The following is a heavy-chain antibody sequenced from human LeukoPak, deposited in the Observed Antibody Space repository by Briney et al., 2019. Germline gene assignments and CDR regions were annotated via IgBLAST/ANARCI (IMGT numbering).Heavy chain of an antibody. J-gene: IGHJ4*02. CDR3: ARWRGYSSGWSGPFDD. CDR2: IIPILGIA. V-gene: IGHV1-69*04. CDR1: GGTFSSYA. D-gene: IGHD6-19*01. Sequence: GASVKVSCKASGGTFSSYAISWVRQAPGQGLEWMGRIIPILGIANYAQKFQGRVTMTRDTSISTAYMELRSLRSDDTAVYYCARWRGYSSGWSGPFDDWGQGTLVTVSS.